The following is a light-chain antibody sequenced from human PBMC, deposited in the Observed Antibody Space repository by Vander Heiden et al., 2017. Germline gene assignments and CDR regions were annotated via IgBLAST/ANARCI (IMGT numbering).Light chain of an antibody. J-gene: IGKJ2*03. CDR2: GAS. CDR3: QQYGSSPMYS. Sequence: EIVVTQSPGPLSLSPGERATLSCRASQSVRSSYLAWYQQKPCQSPRLLIYGASSRATGIPDRFSGSGSGTDFTLTISRLEPEDFAVYYCQQYGSSPMYSFGQGTKLEIK. V-gene: IGKV3-20*01. CDR1: QSVRSSY.